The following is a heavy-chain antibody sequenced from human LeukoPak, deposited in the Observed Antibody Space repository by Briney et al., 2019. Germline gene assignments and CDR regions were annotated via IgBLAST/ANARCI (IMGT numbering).Heavy chain of an antibody. D-gene: IGHD3-10*01. J-gene: IGHJ6*02. V-gene: IGHV5-51*01. CDR1: GYSFTSYW. CDR2: IYPGDSDT. Sequence: GESLKISCKGSGYSFTSYWIGWVRQMPGKGLEWMGIIYPGDSDTRYSPSFQGQVTISADKSISTAYLQWSSPKASDTAMYYCARQRYGSGSSSYYYYGMDVWGQGTTVTVSS. CDR3: ARQRYGSGSSSYYYYGMDV.